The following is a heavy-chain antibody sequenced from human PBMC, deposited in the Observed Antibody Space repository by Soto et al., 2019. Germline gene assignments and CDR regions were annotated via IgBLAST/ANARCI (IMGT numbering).Heavy chain of an antibody. CDR3: AKDSGNYGSGSFSL. Sequence: PVGSLRLSCVASGFTCSNYALSCFRQSPGKGLDWVSAVSGTGDSIDYANSVKGRFTMSRDDSKTTVYLQMSSLRAEDTAVYYCAKDSGNYGSGSFSLWGQGTLVTV. CDR1: GFTCSNYA. D-gene: IGHD3-10*01. CDR2: VSGTGDSI. J-gene: IGHJ4*02. V-gene: IGHV3-23*01.